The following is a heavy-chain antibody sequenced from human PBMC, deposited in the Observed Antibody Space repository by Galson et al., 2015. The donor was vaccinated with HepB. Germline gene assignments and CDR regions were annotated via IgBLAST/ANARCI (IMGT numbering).Heavy chain of an antibody. J-gene: IGHJ3*02. Sequence: SLRLSCAASGFTVSSNYMSWVRQAPGKGLEWVSVIYSGGSTYYADSVKGRFTISRDNSKNTLYLQMNSLRAEDTAVYYCARDRPGTVVTPHDTFDIWGQGTMVTVSS. CDR3: ARDRPGTVVTPHDTFDI. CDR1: GFTVSSNY. D-gene: IGHD4-23*01. CDR2: IYSGGST. V-gene: IGHV3-66*01.